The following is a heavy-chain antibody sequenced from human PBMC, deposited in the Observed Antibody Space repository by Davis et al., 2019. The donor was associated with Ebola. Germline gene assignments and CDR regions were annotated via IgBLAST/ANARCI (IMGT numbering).Heavy chain of an antibody. CDR1: GFTFSSYE. CDR2: ISSSGSTV. J-gene: IGHJ4*02. CDR3: ARDSASGYYPDY. V-gene: IGHV3-48*03. D-gene: IGHD3-22*01. Sequence: PGGSLRLSCAASGFTFSSYEMNWVRQAPGKGLEWVSYISSSGSTVYYADSVKGRFTISRDNAKNSLYLQMNSLRAEDTAVYYCARDSASGYYPDYWGQGTLVTVSS.